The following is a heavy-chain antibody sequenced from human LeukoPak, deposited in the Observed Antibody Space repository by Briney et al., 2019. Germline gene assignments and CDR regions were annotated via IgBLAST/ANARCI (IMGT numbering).Heavy chain of an antibody. CDR1: GFTFDDYA. CDR2: ISWNSGSI. D-gene: IGHD3-10*01. Sequence: PGRSLRLSCAASGFTFDDYAMHWVRQAPGKGLEWVSGISWNSGSIGYADSVKGRFTISRDNAKNSLYLQMNTLRAEDTAVYYCARDLVWFREPKGYYNYMDVWGKGTTVTVSS. V-gene: IGHV3-9*01. J-gene: IGHJ6*03. CDR3: ARDLVWFREPKGYYNYMDV.